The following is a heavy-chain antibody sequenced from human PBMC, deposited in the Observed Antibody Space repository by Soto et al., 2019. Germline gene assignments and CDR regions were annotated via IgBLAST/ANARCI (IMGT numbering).Heavy chain of an antibody. V-gene: IGHV2-5*01. D-gene: IGHD2-2*01. CDR3: AHRPKDRPSRSSNWFNP. J-gene: IGHJ5*02. CDR1: GFSLDTSGLS. CDR2: IYWNDDK. Sequence: QITLKESGPSLVNPTQPLTLTCTFSGFSLDTSGLSVAWIRQPPGKAPEWLAIIYWNDDKRYSPSLKRRLRISKDTSKNEVVLTMTNMHPVDSGTYYCAHRPKDRPSRSSNWFNPWGQGTLVTVSS.